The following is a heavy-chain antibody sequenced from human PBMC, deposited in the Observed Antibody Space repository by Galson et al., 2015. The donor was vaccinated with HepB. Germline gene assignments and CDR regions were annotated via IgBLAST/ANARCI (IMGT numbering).Heavy chain of an antibody. D-gene: IGHD6-19*01. Sequence: SCKASGYTFTSYGISWVRQAPGQGLEWMGWISAYNGNINDAQKIQGRVTMTTDTSTSTAYMELRSLRSDDTAVYYCARAGGSGWYAHFDYWCQGTLVTVSS. CDR1: GYTFTSYG. CDR2: ISAYNGNI. V-gene: IGHV1-18*04. CDR3: ARAGGSGWYAHFDY. J-gene: IGHJ4*02.